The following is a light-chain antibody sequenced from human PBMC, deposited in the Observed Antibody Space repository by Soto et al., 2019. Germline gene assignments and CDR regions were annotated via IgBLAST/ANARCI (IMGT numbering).Light chain of an antibody. CDR2: DAS. CDR3: QQRSNWPPFT. Sequence: EIVLTQSPATLSLSPGERATLSCRASQSVSNYLAWYQQKPGQAPRLLIYDASNRATGVPARFSGSGCGTDFTLLISSLEPEDFAVYYCQQRSNWPPFTFGPGTKVDIK. CDR1: QSVSNY. V-gene: IGKV3-11*01. J-gene: IGKJ3*01.